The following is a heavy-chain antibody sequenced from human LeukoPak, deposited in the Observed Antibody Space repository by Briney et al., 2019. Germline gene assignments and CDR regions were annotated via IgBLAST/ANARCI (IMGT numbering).Heavy chain of an antibody. CDR1: GGSISSGDYY. J-gene: IGHJ4*02. V-gene: IGHV4-30-4*01. CDR3: ARGSLGDSYGSAVLFDY. CDR2: IYYSGST. Sequence: SQTLSLTCTVSGGSISSGDYYWSWIRQPPGKGLEWIGYIYYSGSTYYNPSLKSRVTISVDTSKNQFSLKLSSVTAADTAVYYCARGSLGDSYGSAVLFDYWGQGTLVTVSS. D-gene: IGHD5-18*01.